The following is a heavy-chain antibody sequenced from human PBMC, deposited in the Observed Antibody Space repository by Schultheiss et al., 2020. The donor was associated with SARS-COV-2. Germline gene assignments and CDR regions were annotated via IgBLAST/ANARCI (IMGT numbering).Heavy chain of an antibody. CDR1: GFTFSSYS. V-gene: IGHV3-21*04. D-gene: IGHD4-17*01. J-gene: IGHJ6*02. CDR2: ISSSSSYI. Sequence: GGSLRLSCAASGFTFSSYSMNWVRQAPGKGLEWVSSISSSSSYIYYADSVKGRFTISRDNSKNTLYLQMNSLRAEDTAVYYCARNVGDYGPYYYYGMDVWGQGTTVTVSS. CDR3: ARNVGDYGPYYYYGMDV.